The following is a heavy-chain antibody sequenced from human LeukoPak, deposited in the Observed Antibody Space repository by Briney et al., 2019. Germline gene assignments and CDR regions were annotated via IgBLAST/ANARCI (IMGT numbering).Heavy chain of an antibody. Sequence: PGGSLSLSCAASGFTFSSYSMNWVRHAPGKGLEWVSFISGSSSYIYYADSVKGRFTISRDNAKNSLYLQMNSLRAEDTAVYYCARERLRPNWFDPWGQGTLVTVSS. CDR2: ISGSSSYI. CDR3: ARERLRPNWFDP. CDR1: GFTFSSYS. J-gene: IGHJ5*02. D-gene: IGHD5/OR15-5a*01. V-gene: IGHV3-21*01.